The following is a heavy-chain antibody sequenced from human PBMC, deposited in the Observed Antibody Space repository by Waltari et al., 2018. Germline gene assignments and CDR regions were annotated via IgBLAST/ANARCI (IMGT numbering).Heavy chain of an antibody. CDR1: GGSISSSSYY. CDR2: IYYSGGT. CDR3: ARVMRNWFDP. J-gene: IGHJ5*02. D-gene: IGHD2-8*01. V-gene: IGHV4-39*07. Sequence: QLQLQESGPGLVKPSETLSLTCTVSGGSISSSSYYWGWIRQPPGKGLEWIGSIYYSGGTYYNPSPKSRVTIAVDTSKNQFSLKLGSVTAADTAVYYCARVMRNWFDPGGQGTLVTVSS.